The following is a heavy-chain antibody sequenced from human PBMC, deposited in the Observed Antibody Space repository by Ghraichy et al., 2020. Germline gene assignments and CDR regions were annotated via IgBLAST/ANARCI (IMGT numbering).Heavy chain of an antibody. CDR3: ARDNRQQLVLSLVYYYGMDV. J-gene: IGHJ6*02. V-gene: IGHV3-7*04. Sequence: GGSLRLSCAASGFTFNRYWMSWVRQAPGKGLEWVANIKQDGSEKYYVDSVKGRFTISRDNAKNSLYLQMNSLRVEDTAVYYCARDNRQQLVLSLVYYYGMDVWGQGTTVTVSS. CDR2: IKQDGSEK. D-gene: IGHD6-13*01. CDR1: GFTFNRYW.